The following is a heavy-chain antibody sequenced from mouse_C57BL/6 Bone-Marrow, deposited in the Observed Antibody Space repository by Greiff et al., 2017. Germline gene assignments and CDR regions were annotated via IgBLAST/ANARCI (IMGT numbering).Heavy chain of an antibody. CDR3: AKHRSGFEAY. V-gene: IGHV5-6*01. D-gene: IGHD3-2*02. CDR1: GFTFSSYG. J-gene: IGHJ3*01. Sequence: EVQLVQSGGDLVKPGGSLKLSCAASGFTFSSYGMSWVRQTPDKGLEWVETISRGGSDTYYPDSVKGRFTISRDNAKNTPYLQMSSLKSEDTAMYYGAKHRSGFEAYWGQGALVTVAA. CDR2: ISRGGSDT.